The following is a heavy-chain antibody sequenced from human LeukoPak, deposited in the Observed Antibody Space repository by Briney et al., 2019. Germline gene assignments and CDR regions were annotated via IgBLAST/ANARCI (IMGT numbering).Heavy chain of an antibody. Sequence: SETLSLTCTVSGAPISSYYWSWIRQPAGKGLEWIGRIYTSGSTNYNPSLKSRVTMSVDTSKNQFSLKLSSVTAADTAVYYCARGPRSHSSWSTPSDYWGQGTLVTVSS. V-gene: IGHV4-4*07. CDR1: GAPISSYY. CDR3: ARGPRSHSSWSTPSDY. CDR2: IYTSGST. D-gene: IGHD6-13*01. J-gene: IGHJ4*02.